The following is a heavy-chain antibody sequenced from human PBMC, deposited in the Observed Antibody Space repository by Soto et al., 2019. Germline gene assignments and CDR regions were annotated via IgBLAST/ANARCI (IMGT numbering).Heavy chain of an antibody. CDR3: ARDRRDVVGNDAFDF. CDR1: GGPFSGHT. J-gene: IGHJ3*01. V-gene: IGHV1-69*12. D-gene: IGHD2-15*01. Sequence: HVQLVQSGAAVKKPGSSVKVSCKSSGGPFSGHTMNWVRQAPGQGLEWMGGLTPIFDAPIYAQNFRGRVTITADEPASTAYMELSSLTSEDTAVYYCARDRRDVVGNDAFDFWGQGTMVTVSS. CDR2: LTPIFDAP.